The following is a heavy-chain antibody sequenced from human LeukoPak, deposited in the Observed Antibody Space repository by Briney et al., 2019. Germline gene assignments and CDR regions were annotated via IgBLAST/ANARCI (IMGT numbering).Heavy chain of an antibody. D-gene: IGHD5-18*01. J-gene: IGHJ4*02. CDR1: GGSISSYY. CDR2: IYYSGST. V-gene: IGHV4-59*01. Sequence: SGTLSLTCTVSGGSISSYYWSWIRQPPGKGLEWIGYIYYSGSTNYNPSLKSRVTISVDTSKNQFSLKLSSVTAADTAVYYCARVPIVDTAMAYFFDHWGQGTLVTVSS. CDR3: ARVPIVDTAMAYFFDH.